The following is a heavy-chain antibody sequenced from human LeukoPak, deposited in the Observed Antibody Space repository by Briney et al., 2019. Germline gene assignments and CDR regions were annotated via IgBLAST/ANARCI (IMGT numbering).Heavy chain of an antibody. CDR2: ISSSSSYI. V-gene: IGHV3-21*01. D-gene: IGHD1-20*01. Sequence: GGSLRLSCAASGFTFSSYSMNWVRQAPGKGLEWVSSISSSSSYIYYADSVKGRFTISRDNAKNSLYLQMNSLRAEDTAVYYCARAGITGTTPDNWFDPWGQGTLVTVSS. J-gene: IGHJ5*02. CDR1: GFTFSSYS. CDR3: ARAGITGTTPDNWFDP.